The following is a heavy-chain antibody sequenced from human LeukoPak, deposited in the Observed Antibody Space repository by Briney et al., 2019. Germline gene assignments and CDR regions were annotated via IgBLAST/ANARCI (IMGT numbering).Heavy chain of an antibody. D-gene: IGHD3-22*01. Sequence: SETLSLTCTVSGGSVSSGSYYWSWIRQPPGKGLEWIGYIYYSGSTNYNPSLKSRVTISVDTSKNQFSLKLSSVTAADTAVYYCARAALDSSGYSDYWGQGTLVTVSS. CDR2: IYYSGST. V-gene: IGHV4-61*01. J-gene: IGHJ4*02. CDR3: ARAALDSSGYSDY. CDR1: GGSVSSGSYY.